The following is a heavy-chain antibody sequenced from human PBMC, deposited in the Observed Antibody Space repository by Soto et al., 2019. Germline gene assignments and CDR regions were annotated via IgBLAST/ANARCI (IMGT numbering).Heavy chain of an antibody. D-gene: IGHD3-9*01. J-gene: IGHJ5*02. Sequence: SETLSLTCTVSGGSISSGGYYWSWIRQHPGKGLEWIGYIYYSGSTYYNLSLKSRVTISVDTSKNQFSLKLSSVTAADTAVYYCARVRRYDILTGSRWFDPWGQGTLVTVSS. CDR3: ARVRRYDILTGSRWFDP. V-gene: IGHV4-31*03. CDR1: GGSISSGGYY. CDR2: IYYSGST.